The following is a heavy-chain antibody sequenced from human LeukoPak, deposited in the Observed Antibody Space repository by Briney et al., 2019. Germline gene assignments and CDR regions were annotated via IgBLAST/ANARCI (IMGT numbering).Heavy chain of an antibody. Sequence: PGGSLRLSCAASGFTFSSYAMSWVRQAPGKGLEWVSAISGSGGSTYYADSVKGRFTISRDNSKNTLYLQMNSLKTEDTAVYYCTTMVSDGLDYWGQGTLVTVSS. J-gene: IGHJ4*02. CDR1: GFTFSSYA. CDR2: ISGSGGST. CDR3: TTMVSDGLDY. V-gene: IGHV3-23*01. D-gene: IGHD2-8*01.